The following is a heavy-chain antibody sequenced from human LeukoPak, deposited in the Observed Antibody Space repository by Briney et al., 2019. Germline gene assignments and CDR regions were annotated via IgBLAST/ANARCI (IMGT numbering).Heavy chain of an antibody. Sequence: SETLSLTCTVSGGSLSSSSYYWGWLRQPPGTGLEWIGTIYYSGDTYYNPSLKSRVNISVHTSKNQFSLKLRSVTAADTAVYVCARQEWLVLREDWFDPWGQGTLVTVSS. CDR3: ARQEWLVLREDWFDP. CDR1: GGSLSSSSYY. V-gene: IGHV4-39*01. D-gene: IGHD6-19*01. CDR2: IYYSGDT. J-gene: IGHJ5*02.